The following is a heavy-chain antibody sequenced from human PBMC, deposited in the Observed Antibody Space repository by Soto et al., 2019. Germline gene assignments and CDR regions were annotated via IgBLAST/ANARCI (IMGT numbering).Heavy chain of an antibody. CDR1: GGSISSSSYY. CDR3: ARAGDYVSILGV. J-gene: IGHJ4*02. CDR2: IYYSGST. D-gene: IGHD4-17*01. Sequence: SETLSLTCTVSGGSISSSSYYWGWIRQPPGKGLEWIGSIYYSGSTYYNPSLKSRVTISVDTSKNQFSLKLSSVTAADTAVYYGARAGDYVSILGVWGTGTLVTVA. V-gene: IGHV4-39*01.